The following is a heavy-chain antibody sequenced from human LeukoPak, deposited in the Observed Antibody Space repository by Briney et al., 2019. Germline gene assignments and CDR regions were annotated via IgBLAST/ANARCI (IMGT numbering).Heavy chain of an antibody. CDR1: GYTFTSYG. V-gene: IGHV1-18*01. CDR2: ICAYNGNT. CDR3: ARDETPHQPHSFYGMDV. D-gene: IGHD2-21*01. Sequence: ASVKVSCKASGYTFTSYGISWVRQAPGQGLEWMGWICAYNGNTNYAQKLQGRVTMTTDTSTSTAYMELRSLRSDDTAVYYCARDETPHQPHSFYGMDVWGQGTTVTVSS. J-gene: IGHJ6*02.